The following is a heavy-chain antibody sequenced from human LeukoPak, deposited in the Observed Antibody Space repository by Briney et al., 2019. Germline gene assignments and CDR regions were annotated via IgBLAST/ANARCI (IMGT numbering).Heavy chain of an antibody. CDR1: GFTFSSYS. V-gene: IGHV3-21*05. CDR2: ISSSSSYT. Sequence: PGGSLRLSCAASGFTFSSYSMNWVRQAPGKGLEWVSYISSSSSYTNYADSVKGRFTISRDNANNSLYLQMNSLRAEDTAVYYCARASSQYYYYYAMDVWGQGTTVTVSS. CDR3: ARASSQYYYYYAMDV. J-gene: IGHJ6*02. D-gene: IGHD6-13*01.